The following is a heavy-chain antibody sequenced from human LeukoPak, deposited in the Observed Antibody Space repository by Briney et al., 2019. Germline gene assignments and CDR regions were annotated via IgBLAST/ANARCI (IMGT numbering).Heavy chain of an antibody. V-gene: IGHV1-8*01. CDR2: MNPASGNT. Sequence: ASVKVSCKASGYTFTSYDINWVRQVTGQELEWMGYMNPASGNTGYAQKFQGRVTMTTDTSISTAYMELSSLRSEDTAVYYCARVPREIASIWGQGTMVTVSS. CDR3: ARVPREIASI. CDR1: GYTFTSYD. J-gene: IGHJ3*02. D-gene: IGHD3-16*02.